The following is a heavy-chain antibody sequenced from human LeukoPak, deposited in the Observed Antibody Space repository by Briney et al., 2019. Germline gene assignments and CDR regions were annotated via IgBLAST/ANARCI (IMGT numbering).Heavy chain of an antibody. V-gene: IGHV3-74*01. D-gene: IGHD6-13*01. Sequence: GGSLRLSCAASGFTFSSYWMHWVRQAPGKGLAWVSRINSDGRSTTYADSVKGRFTISRDNAKNTLYLQMNSLRAEDTAVYYCALSREAAGTVFDDWGQGTLVTVSS. CDR2: INSDGRST. CDR3: ALSREAAGTVFDD. J-gene: IGHJ4*02. CDR1: GFTFSSYW.